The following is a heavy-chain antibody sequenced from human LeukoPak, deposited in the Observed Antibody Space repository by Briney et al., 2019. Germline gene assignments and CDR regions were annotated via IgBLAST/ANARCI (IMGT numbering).Heavy chain of an antibody. CDR2: ITGSGGNT. D-gene: IGHD6-13*01. Sequence: PGGSLRLSCAASGFTFSNYAMNWVRQAPGKGLEWVSVITGSGGNTYYADSVKGRFTISKDNSKNTVYLHMSSLRVDDTAVYYCAKAASSSWPSYYYGMDVWGQGTTVTVSS. J-gene: IGHJ6*02. CDR3: AKAASSSWPSYYYGMDV. CDR1: GFTFSNYA. V-gene: IGHV3-23*01.